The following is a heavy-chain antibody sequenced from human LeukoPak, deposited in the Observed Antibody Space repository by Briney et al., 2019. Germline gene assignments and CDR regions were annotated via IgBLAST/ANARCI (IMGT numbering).Heavy chain of an antibody. D-gene: IGHD2-15*01. V-gene: IGHV4-61*01. CDR3: ARRDCSGGSCYFQP. J-gene: IGHJ1*01. CDR2: IYYSGST. CDR1: GGSVSSGSYY. Sequence: SETLSLTCTVSGGSVSSGSYYWSWIRQPPGKGLEWIGYIYYSGSTNYNPSLKSRVTISVDTSKNQFSLRLSSVTAADTAMYYCARRDCSGGSCYFQPWGQGTLVTVSS.